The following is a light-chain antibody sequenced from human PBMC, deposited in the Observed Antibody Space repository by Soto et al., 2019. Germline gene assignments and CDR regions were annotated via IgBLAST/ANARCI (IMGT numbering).Light chain of an antibody. J-gene: IGLJ3*02. V-gene: IGLV2-14*01. CDR2: DVT. CDR3: SSYTTSTTRV. CDR1: SSDIGVYDF. Sequence: QSALTQPASVSGSPEQSITISCTGTSSDIGVYDFVSWYQQHPGRAPKLLIYDVTNRPSGISDRFSGSKSGNTASLTISGLQPEDEADYYCSSYTTSTTRVFGGWTKLTVL.